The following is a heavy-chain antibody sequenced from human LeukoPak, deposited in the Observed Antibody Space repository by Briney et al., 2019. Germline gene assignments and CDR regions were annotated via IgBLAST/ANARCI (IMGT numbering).Heavy chain of an antibody. CDR3: ARQRITMIEVVYWMAFDI. D-gene: IGHD3-22*01. J-gene: IGHJ3*02. V-gene: IGHV4-31*03. CDR2: IYSSGST. Sequence: SETLSLTCTVSGGSISSGGYYWSWIRQHPGKGLEWIGYIYSSGSTNYNPSLKSRVTISVDTSKNQFSLKLSSVTAADTAVYYCARQRITMIEVVYWMAFDIWGQGTMVTVSS. CDR1: GGSISSGGYY.